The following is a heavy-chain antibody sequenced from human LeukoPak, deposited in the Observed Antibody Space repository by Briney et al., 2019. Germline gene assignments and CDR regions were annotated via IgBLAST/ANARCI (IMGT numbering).Heavy chain of an antibody. J-gene: IGHJ4*02. Sequence: GGSLRLSCVASGFTFSSYWMQWVRQDPRKGLVWVSRINGDGRNIDYADSVRGRFTISRDNAKNTLYLQMNTLRVEDTAVYYCARVPYGLLFDYWGQGTLVTVSS. CDR2: INGDGRNI. V-gene: IGHV3-74*01. CDR1: GFTFSSYW. CDR3: ARVPYGLLFDY. D-gene: IGHD2-8*01.